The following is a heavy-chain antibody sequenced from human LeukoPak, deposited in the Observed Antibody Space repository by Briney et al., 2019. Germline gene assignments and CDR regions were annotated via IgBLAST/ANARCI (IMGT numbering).Heavy chain of an antibody. Sequence: GGSLRLSCAASGFSFSSYSMNWVRQAPGKGLEWLSYLSSSGSNIYYAGSVKGRFTISRDNARNSLYLQMNSLRAGDTAVYYCARAKEGITIFGVENYMDVWGKGTTVTVSS. D-gene: IGHD3-3*01. CDR1: GFSFSSYS. CDR2: LSSSGSNI. V-gene: IGHV3-48*04. CDR3: ARAKEGITIFGVENYMDV. J-gene: IGHJ6*03.